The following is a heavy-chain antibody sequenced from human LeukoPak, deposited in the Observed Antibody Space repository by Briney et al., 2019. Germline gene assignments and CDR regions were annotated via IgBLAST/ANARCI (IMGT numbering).Heavy chain of an antibody. CDR3: ARDFWN. Sequence: SETLSLTCTVSGGSISSGSYYWSWIRQPAGKGLEWIGRIYSSGSTNYNPSIKSRVTISVDTSNNQFSLKLGSVTAADTAVYYCARDFWNWGQGTLVTVSS. D-gene: IGHD3-3*01. J-gene: IGHJ4*02. CDR1: GGSISSGSYY. CDR2: IYSSGST. V-gene: IGHV4-61*02.